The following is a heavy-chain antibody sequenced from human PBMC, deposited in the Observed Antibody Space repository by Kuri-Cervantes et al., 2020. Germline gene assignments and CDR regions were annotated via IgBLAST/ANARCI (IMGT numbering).Heavy chain of an antibody. CDR1: GFTFGDYA. D-gene: IGHD6-13*01. Sequence: GESLKISCTASGFTFGDYAMSWVRQAPGKGLEWVGFIRSKAYGGTTEYAASVKGRFTISRDDSKSIAYLQMNSLKTEDTAVYYCAKDRVAAGSYYYYGMDVWGQGTTVTVSS. V-gene: IGHV3-49*04. CDR2: IRSKAYGGTT. J-gene: IGHJ6*02. CDR3: AKDRVAAGSYYYYGMDV.